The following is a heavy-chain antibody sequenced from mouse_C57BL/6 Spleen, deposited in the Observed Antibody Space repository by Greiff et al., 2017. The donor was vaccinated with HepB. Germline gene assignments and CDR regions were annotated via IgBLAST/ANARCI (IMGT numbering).Heavy chain of an antibody. CDR3: ARNPLDV. V-gene: IGHV5-17*01. CDR1: GFTFSDYG. J-gene: IGHJ1*03. CDR2: ISSGSSTI. Sequence: EVHLVESGGGLVKPGGSLKLSCAASGFTFSDYGMHWVRQAPEKGLEWVAYISSGSSTIYYADTVKGRFTISRDNAKNTLFLQMTSLRSEDTAMYYCARNPLDVWGTGTTVTVSS.